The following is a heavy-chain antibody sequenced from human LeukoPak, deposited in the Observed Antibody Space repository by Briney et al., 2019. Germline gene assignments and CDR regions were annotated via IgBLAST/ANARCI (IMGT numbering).Heavy chain of an antibody. CDR1: GFTFSSYA. V-gene: IGHV3-23*01. D-gene: IGHD1-26*01. Sequence: GGSLRLSCAASGFTFSSYAMSWVRQAPGKGLEWVSAISGSGGSTYYADSVRGRFTISRDNSKNTLYLQMNSLRAEDTAVYYCAKDGSIVGATYFDYWGQGTLVTVSS. J-gene: IGHJ4*02. CDR3: AKDGSIVGATYFDY. CDR2: ISGSGGST.